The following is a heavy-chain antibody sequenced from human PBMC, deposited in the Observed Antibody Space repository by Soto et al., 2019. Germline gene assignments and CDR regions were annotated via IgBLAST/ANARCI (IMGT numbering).Heavy chain of an antibody. Sequence: SHTRSLTFAISGYSVSSNSAAWNLIRQSPSRGLEWLGRTYYRSKWYNDYSVSVKSRITINPDTSKNQFSLQLNSVTPEDTAVYYCARDLGNSYGGNIDYWGQGTLVTVSS. CDR1: GYSVSSNSAA. D-gene: IGHD4-17*01. CDR2: TYYRSKWYN. V-gene: IGHV6-1*01. CDR3: ARDLGNSYGGNIDY. J-gene: IGHJ4*02.